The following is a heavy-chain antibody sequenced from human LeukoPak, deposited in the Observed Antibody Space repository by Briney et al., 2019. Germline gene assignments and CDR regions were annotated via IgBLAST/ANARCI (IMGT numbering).Heavy chain of an antibody. CDR2: IYTSGST. J-gene: IGHJ3*02. V-gene: IGHV4-61*02. CDR1: GGSIGSGSYY. CDR3: ARDWYYYDSSGYYSVAFDI. D-gene: IGHD3-22*01. Sequence: SETLSPTCTVSGGSIGSGSYYWSWIRQPAGKGLEWIGRIYTSGSTNYNPSLKSRVTISVDTSKNQFSLKLSSVTAADTAVYYCARDWYYYDSSGYYSVAFDIWGQGTMVTVSS.